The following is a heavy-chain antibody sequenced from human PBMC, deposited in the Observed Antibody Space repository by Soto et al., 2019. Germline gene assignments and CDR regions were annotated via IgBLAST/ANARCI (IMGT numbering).Heavy chain of an antibody. CDR3: ARSSGSYWWEFDY. Sequence: GGSLRLSCATSGFTVSNYAMSWIRQAPGKGLEWISYISSSGNYADYAGSMKGRFSISRDNAKNSLYLQVHSLRAEDTAVYYCARSSGSYWWEFDYWGQGTLVTVSS. J-gene: IGHJ4*02. CDR2: ISSSGNYA. CDR1: GFTVSNYA. V-gene: IGHV3-11*06. D-gene: IGHD3-10*01.